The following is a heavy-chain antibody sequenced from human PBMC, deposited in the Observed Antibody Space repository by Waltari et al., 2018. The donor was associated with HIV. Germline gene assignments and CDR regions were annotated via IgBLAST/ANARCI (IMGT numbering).Heavy chain of an antibody. Sequence: QLQLQESGPGLVKPSETLSLTCTVSGGSISSSSYYWGWIRQPPGQGLEWIGSIYYSGSTYYNPSLKSRVTISVDTSKNQFSLKLSSVTAADTAVYYCARQYGGRVVVVAATENWFDPWGQGTLVTVSS. CDR3: ARQYGGRVVVVAATENWFDP. CDR1: GGSISSSSYY. D-gene: IGHD2-15*01. J-gene: IGHJ5*02. CDR2: IYYSGST. V-gene: IGHV4-39*01.